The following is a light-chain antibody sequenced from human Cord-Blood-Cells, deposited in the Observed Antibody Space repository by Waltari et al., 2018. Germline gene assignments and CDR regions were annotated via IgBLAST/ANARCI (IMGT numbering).Light chain of an antibody. V-gene: IGKV3-20*01. J-gene: IGKJ2*01. CDR2: GAS. Sequence: EIVLTHSPGTLSLAPGERATPSCRASQSVSSSYLDWYQQKPGQAPRLLIYGASSRATGIPDRFSGSGSGTDVTLTISRLEPEDFAVYYCQQYGSSPQTFGQGTKLEIK. CDR3: QQYGSSPQT. CDR1: QSVSSSY.